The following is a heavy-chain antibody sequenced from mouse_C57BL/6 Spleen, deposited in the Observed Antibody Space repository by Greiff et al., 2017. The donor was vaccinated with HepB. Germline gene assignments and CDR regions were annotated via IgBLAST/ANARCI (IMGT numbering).Heavy chain of an antibody. J-gene: IGHJ2*01. CDR3: AREGTMVTTGSFDY. V-gene: IGHV3-6*01. D-gene: IGHD2-2*01. CDR1: GYSITSGYY. CDR2: ISYDGSN. Sequence: ESGPGLVKPSQSLSLTCSVTGYSITSGYYWNWIRQFPGNKLEWMGYISYDGSNNYNPSLKNRISITRDTSKNQFFLKLNSVTTEDTATYYCAREGTMVTTGSFDYWGQGTTLTVSS.